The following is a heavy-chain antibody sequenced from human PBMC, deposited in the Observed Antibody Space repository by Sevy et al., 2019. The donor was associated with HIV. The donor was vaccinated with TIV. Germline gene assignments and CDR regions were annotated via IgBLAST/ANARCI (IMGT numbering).Heavy chain of an antibody. CDR2: IRRKAYGGTT. J-gene: IGHJ5*02. D-gene: IGHD4-17*01. V-gene: IGHV3-49*03. CDR3: KTVNTGRWFDP. CDR1: GFTFGDYA. Sequence: GGCLRLSCTASGFTFGDYAMNWFRQAPGKGLEWVGFIRRKAYGGTTEYAASVKGRFTISRDDSKNIAYLQMNSLKIEDTAVYYCKTVNTGRWFDPWGQGTLVTVSS.